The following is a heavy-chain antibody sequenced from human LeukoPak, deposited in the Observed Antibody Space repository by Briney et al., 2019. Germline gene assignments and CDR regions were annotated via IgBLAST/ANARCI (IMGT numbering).Heavy chain of an antibody. J-gene: IGHJ4*02. D-gene: IGHD4-23*01. Sequence: SGGSLRLSCAASGFTFSSYSMNWVRQAPGKGLEWVAVISYDGSNKYYADSVKGRFTISRDNSKNTLYLQMNSLRAEDTAVYYCAKAGPNSRFDYWGQGTLVTVSS. CDR2: ISYDGSNK. CDR1: GFTFSSYS. V-gene: IGHV3-30*18. CDR3: AKAGPNSRFDY.